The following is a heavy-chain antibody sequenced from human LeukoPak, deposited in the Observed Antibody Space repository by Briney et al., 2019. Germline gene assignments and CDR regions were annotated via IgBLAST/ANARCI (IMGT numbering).Heavy chain of an antibody. J-gene: IGHJ5*02. CDR3: ARGQYDFWHWFDP. D-gene: IGHD3-3*01. CDR1: GGSFSGYY. Sequence: SETLSLTCAVYGGSFSGYYWSWIRQPPGKGLEWIGEINHSGSTNYNPSLKSRVTLSVDTSKNQFSLKLSSVTAADTAVYYCARGQYDFWHWFDPWGQGTLVTVSS. V-gene: IGHV4-34*01. CDR2: INHSGST.